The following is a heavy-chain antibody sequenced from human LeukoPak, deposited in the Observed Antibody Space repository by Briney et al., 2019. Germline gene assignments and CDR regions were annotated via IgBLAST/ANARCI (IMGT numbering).Heavy chain of an antibody. V-gene: IGHV1-2*02. J-gene: IGHJ5*02. CDR2: INPNSGGT. CDR1: GYIFTDYY. D-gene: IGHD2-2*01. CDR3: ATARTYCTSTSCPNWFDP. Sequence: ASVKVSCKASGYIFTDYYIHWIRQAPGQGLEWMGWINPNSGGTNYAQKFQGRVTMTRDTSISTAYMELSRLRSDDTAVYYCATARTYCTSTSCPNWFDPWGQGTLVTVSS.